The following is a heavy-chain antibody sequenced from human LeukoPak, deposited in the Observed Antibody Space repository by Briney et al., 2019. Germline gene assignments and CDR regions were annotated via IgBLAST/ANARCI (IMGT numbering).Heavy chain of an antibody. D-gene: IGHD6-13*01. CDR1: GGSFSGYY. V-gene: IGHV4-59*01. CDR3: ARVGGEQQPSDYFDY. Sequence: KPSETLSLTCVVYGGSFSGYYWSWIRQPPGKGLEWIGYIYYSGSTNYNPSLKSRVTISVDTSKNQFSLKLSSVTAADTAVYYCARVGGEQQPSDYFDYWGQGTLVTVSS. J-gene: IGHJ4*02. CDR2: IYYSGST.